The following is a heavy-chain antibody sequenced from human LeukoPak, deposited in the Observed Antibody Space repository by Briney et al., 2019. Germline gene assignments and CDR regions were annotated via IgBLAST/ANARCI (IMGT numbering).Heavy chain of an antibody. J-gene: IGHJ4*02. D-gene: IGHD6-13*01. V-gene: IGHV3-48*01. Sequence: GGSLRLSCAASGLTFSSYSMNWVRQAPGKGLEWVSYISSSSSTIYYADSVKGRFTISRDNAKNSLYLQMNSLRAEDTAVYYCARDSSSWYFDYWGQGTLVTVSS. CDR1: GLTFSSYS. CDR3: ARDSSSWYFDY. CDR2: ISSSSSTI.